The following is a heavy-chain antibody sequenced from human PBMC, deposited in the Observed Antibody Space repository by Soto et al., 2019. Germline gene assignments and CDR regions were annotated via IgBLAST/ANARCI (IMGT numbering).Heavy chain of an antibody. CDR2: IKSKTDGGTT. D-gene: IGHD1-26*01. J-gene: IGHJ4*02. Sequence: EVQLVESGGGLVKPGGSLRLSCVAYGFTFSNAWMNWVRQAPGKGLEWVGRIKSKTDGGTTDYVAPVKGRFTMSRDDSKNTLYLQMNSLKIEDTAVYYCTTGPYSGSYHIIDCWGQGTLVTVSS. CDR1: GFTFSNAW. V-gene: IGHV3-15*07. CDR3: TTGPYSGSYHIIDC.